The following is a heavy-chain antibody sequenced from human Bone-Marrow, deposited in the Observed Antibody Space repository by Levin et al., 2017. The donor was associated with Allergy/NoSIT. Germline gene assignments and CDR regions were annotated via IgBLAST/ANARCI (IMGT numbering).Heavy chain of an antibody. V-gene: IGHV1-46*01. D-gene: IGHD6-6*01. CDR2: INPSGGRT. CDR3: ARAAINPEYSSTWYFDY. J-gene: IGHJ4*02. Sequence: ASVKVSCKASGYTFTNYYIHWVRQAPGRGVEWMGGINPSGGRTNYAQMFQGRVTMTRDTSTSTVYMELSSLRVEDTAVYYCARAAINPEYSSTWYFDYWGQGSEVTVSS. CDR1: GYTFTNYY.